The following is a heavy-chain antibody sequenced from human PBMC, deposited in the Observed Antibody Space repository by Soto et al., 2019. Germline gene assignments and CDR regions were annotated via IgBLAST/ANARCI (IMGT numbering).Heavy chain of an antibody. CDR1: GGSFSGYY. CDR3: ARGRTTVSLSAPDY. J-gene: IGHJ4*02. Sequence: PSETLSLTCAVYGGSFSGYYWSWIRQPPGKGLEWIGEINHSGSTNYNPSLKSRVTISVDTSKNQFSLKLSSVTAADTAVYYCARGRTTVSLSAPDYWGQGTLVTVSS. V-gene: IGHV4-34*01. D-gene: IGHD4-4*01. CDR2: INHSGST.